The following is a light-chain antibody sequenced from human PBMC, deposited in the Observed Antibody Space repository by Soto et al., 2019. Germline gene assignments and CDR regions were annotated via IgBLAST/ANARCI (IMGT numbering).Light chain of an antibody. V-gene: IGKV3-15*01. CDR2: GAS. J-gene: IGKJ1*01. CDR1: QSVSRN. CDR3: QQYNNWPSWT. Sequence: EIVMTQSPATLSVSPGERATLSCRASQSVSRNLAWYQQKPGQAPSLLIYGASTRATDIPARFSGSGSGTEFTLTISSLQSEDFAVYYCQQYNNWPSWTFGQGTKVEIK.